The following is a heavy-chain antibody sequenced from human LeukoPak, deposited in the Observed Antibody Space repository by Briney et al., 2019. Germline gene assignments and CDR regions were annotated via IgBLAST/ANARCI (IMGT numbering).Heavy chain of an antibody. CDR3: ATDVISYTAGESY. D-gene: IGHD3-16*01. J-gene: IGHJ4*02. CDR2: ISPTGDSI. Sequence: GASVKVSCKASGHTFTNYYIHWVRQAPGQGLEWMGKISPTGDSISYAQTFQGRVTLTMDTSTITVYMELSNLRSEDTSVYYCATDVISYTAGESYWGQGTLVTVSS. CDR1: GHTFTNYY. V-gene: IGHV1-46*01.